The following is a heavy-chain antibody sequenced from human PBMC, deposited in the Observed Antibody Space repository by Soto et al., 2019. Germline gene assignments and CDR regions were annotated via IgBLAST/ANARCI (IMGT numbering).Heavy chain of an antibody. Sequence: QVQVVESGGGVVQPGRSLTLSCAASGFRFSSFGMHWVRQAPGKGLEWVAVIWHDGKKKYYADSAKGRFTISRDNSKNTLFLQMNSVRAEDTAVYYCARDPGQDEAMDHWGQGTLVTVSS. V-gene: IGHV3-33*02. CDR2: IWHDGKKK. J-gene: IGHJ4*02. CDR1: GFRFSSFG. CDR3: ARDPGQDEAMDH.